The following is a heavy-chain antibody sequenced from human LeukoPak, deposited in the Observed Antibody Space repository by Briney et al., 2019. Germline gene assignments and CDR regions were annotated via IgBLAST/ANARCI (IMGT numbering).Heavy chain of an antibody. D-gene: IGHD7-27*01. Sequence: GGSLRLSCAASGFTFTSYAMSWVRQAPGKGLEWVSALSHSATATYYADSVKGRFTISRDNSKSTLYLQMYSLRAEDTAVYYCAKDTLFWGPTGQFDYWGQGTLVTVSS. CDR3: AKDTLFWGPTGQFDY. CDR1: GFTFTSYA. J-gene: IGHJ4*02. V-gene: IGHV3-23*01. CDR2: LSHSATAT.